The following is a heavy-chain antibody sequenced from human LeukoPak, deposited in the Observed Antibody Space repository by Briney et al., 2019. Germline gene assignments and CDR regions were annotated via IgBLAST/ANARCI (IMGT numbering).Heavy chain of an antibody. CDR3: VREYSSSSGRAFDM. CDR2: ISTDGSST. V-gene: IGHV3-74*01. Sequence: GGSLRLSCTASGFTFSSYWMHWVRQAPGKGLVWVSRISTDGSSTNSADSVKGRLTISRDNAKNTLYLQMNSLRAEDTAVYYCVREYSSSSGRAFDMWGQGTMVTVSP. J-gene: IGHJ3*02. CDR1: GFTFSSYW. D-gene: IGHD6-6*01.